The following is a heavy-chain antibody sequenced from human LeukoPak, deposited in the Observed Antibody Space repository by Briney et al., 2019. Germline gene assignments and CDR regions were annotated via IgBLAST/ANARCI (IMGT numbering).Heavy chain of an antibody. CDR1: GFTFSSYG. CDR2: ISYDGSNK. Sequence: GGSLRHSCAASGFTFSSYGMHWVRQAPGKGLEWVAVISYDGSNKYYADSVKGRFTISRDNSKNTLYLQMNSLRAEDTAVYYCAKVGTGSYPGLDYWGQGTLVTVSS. CDR3: AKVGTGSYPGLDY. D-gene: IGHD3-10*01. V-gene: IGHV3-30*18. J-gene: IGHJ4*02.